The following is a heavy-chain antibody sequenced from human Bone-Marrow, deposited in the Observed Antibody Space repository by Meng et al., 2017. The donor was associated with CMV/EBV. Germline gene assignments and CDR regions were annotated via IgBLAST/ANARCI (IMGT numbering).Heavy chain of an antibody. CDR2: IIPILGIA. CDR3: ARPRGAYSSGWPHFDY. CDR1: GGTFSSYT. V-gene: IGHV1-69*02. D-gene: IGHD6-19*01. J-gene: IGHJ4*02. Sequence: SVKVSCKASGGTFSSYTISWVRQAPGQGLEWMGRIIPILGIANYAQKFQGRVTITADKSTSTAYMELSSLRSEDTAVYYCARPRGAYSSGWPHFDYWGQGTLVTVAS.